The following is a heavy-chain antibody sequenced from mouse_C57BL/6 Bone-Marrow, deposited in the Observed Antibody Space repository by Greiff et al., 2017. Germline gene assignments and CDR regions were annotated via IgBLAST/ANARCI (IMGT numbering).Heavy chain of an antibody. V-gene: IGHV5-4*01. J-gene: IGHJ2*01. CDR1: GFTFSSYA. Sequence: EVHLVESGGGLVKPGGSLKLSCAASGFTFSSYAMSWVRQTPEKRLEWVATISDGGSYTYYPDNVKGRFTIARDNAKNNLYLQMSHLKSEDTAMYYCARVRFDYGGQGTTLTVSS. CDR2: ISDGGSYT. CDR3: ARVRFDY.